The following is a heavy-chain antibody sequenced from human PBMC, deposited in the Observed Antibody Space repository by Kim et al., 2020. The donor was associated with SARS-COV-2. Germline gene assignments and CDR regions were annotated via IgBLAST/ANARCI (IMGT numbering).Heavy chain of an antibody. J-gene: IGHJ3*02. D-gene: IGHD6-19*01. CDR1: GGSFSGYY. CDR3: ASTSSGWYFAFDI. Sequence: SETLSLTCAVYGGSFSGYYWSWIRQPPGKGLEWIGEINHSGSTNYNPSLKSRVTISVDTSKNQFSLKLSSVTAADTAVYYCASTSSGWYFAFDIWGQGTMVTVSS. V-gene: IGHV4-34*01. CDR2: INHSGST.